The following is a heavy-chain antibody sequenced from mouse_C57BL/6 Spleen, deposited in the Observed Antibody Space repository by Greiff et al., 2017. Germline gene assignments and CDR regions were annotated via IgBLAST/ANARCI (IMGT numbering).Heavy chain of an antibody. D-gene: IGHD4-1*01. V-gene: IGHV5-9-1*02. Sequence: EVKLVESGEGLVKPGGSLKLSCAASGFTFSSYAMSWVRQTPEKRLEWVAYISSGGDYIYYADTVKGRFTISRDNARNTLYLQMSSLKSEDTAMYYCTRENWDDWFAYWGQGTLVTVSA. J-gene: IGHJ3*01. CDR3: TRENWDDWFAY. CDR2: ISSGGDYI. CDR1: GFTFSSYA.